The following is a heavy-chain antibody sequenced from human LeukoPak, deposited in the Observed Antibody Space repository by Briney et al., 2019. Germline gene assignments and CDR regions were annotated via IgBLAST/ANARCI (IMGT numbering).Heavy chain of an antibody. CDR2: IIPIFGTA. CDR1: GGTFSSYA. J-gene: IGHJ4*02. D-gene: IGHD3-22*01. Sequence: GASVKVSCKASGGTFSSYAISWVRQAPGQGLEWMGEIIPIFGTANYAQKFQGRVTITADESTSTAYMELSSLRSEDTAVYYCARVRSYYYDSSGNYFDFWGQGTLVTVSS. CDR3: ARVRSYYYDSSGNYFDF. V-gene: IGHV1-69*13.